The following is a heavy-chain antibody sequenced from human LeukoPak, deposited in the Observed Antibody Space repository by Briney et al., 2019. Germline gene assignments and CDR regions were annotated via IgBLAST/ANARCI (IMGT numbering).Heavy chain of an antibody. CDR1: GGSISSYY. Sequence: SETLSLTCTVCGGSISSYYWSWIRQPPGKGLEWIGYIYYSGSTNYNPSLKSRVTISVDTSKNQFSLKLSSVTAADTAVYYCARSTTVTTTTFDYWGQGTLVTVSS. V-gene: IGHV4-59*01. J-gene: IGHJ4*02. CDR2: IYYSGST. CDR3: ARSTTVTTTTFDY. D-gene: IGHD4-17*01.